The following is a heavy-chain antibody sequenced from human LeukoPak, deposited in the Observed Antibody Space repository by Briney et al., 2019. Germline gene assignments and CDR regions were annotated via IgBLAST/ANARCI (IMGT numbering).Heavy chain of an antibody. Sequence: GGSLRLSCAASGFTVSSTFMSWVRQAPGKGLEWVSSISSSGSFVYYADSLKRRFTISRDNAKNSLYLQMNSLRAEDTAVYYCAKHMQVGATIPSMTWGQGTLVTVSS. V-gene: IGHV3-21*01. CDR1: GFTVSSTF. J-gene: IGHJ5*02. CDR3: AKHMQVGATIPSMT. CDR2: ISSSGSFV. D-gene: IGHD1-26*01.